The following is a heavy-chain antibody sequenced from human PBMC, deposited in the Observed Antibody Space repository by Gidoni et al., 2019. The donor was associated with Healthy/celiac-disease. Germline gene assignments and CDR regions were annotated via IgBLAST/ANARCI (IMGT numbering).Heavy chain of an antibody. J-gene: IGHJ4*02. CDR2: IYTRGST. D-gene: IGHD5-12*01. V-gene: IGHV4-61*02. CDR1: GGPISSGSYY. CDR3: ARGRGYPHFDY. Sequence: QVQLQESGPGLVKPSPTLSLTCTVSGGPISSGSYYWSWIRQPAGKGLEWIGRIYTRGSTNYNPSLKSRVTMSVDTSKNQFSLKLSSVAAADTAVYYCARGRGYPHFDYWGQGTLVTVSS.